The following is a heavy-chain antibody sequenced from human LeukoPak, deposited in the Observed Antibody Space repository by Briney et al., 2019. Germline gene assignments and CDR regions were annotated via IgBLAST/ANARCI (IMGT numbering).Heavy chain of an antibody. J-gene: IGHJ5*02. Sequence: GGSLRLSCAASGFTFSSCGMHWVRQAPGKGLEWVAFIRYDGSNKYYADSVKGRFTISRDNSKNTLYLQMNSLRAEDTAVYYCAKSRLVAPPSWFDPWGQGTLVTVSS. V-gene: IGHV3-30*02. D-gene: IGHD5-12*01. CDR1: GFTFSSCG. CDR2: IRYDGSNK. CDR3: AKSRLVAPPSWFDP.